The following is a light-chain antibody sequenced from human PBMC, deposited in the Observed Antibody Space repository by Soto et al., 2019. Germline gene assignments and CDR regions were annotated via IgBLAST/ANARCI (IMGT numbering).Light chain of an antibody. Sequence: EMVMTQTPATLSVSPGERATLSCSARQSVSSGLAWYQQKPGRTPRLLIYAASTRATGIPARFSGSGSGTDFTLTISSLQSEDFAVYYCQQYNNWPLTFGGGTKVDI. V-gene: IGKV3-15*01. CDR1: QSVSSG. CDR3: QQYNNWPLT. J-gene: IGKJ4*01. CDR2: AAS.